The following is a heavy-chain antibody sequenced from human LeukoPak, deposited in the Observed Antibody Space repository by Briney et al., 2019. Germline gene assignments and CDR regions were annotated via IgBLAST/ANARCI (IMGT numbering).Heavy chain of an antibody. Sequence: ASVKVSCKASGYTFTSYYMHWVRQAPGQGLEWMGIINPSGGSTSYAQKFQGRVTMTRDTSTSTVYMELSSLRSEATAVYYCARDLGKYTYYYDSSGYYWGQGTLVTVSS. CDR3: ARDLGKYTYYYDSSGYY. D-gene: IGHD3-22*01. V-gene: IGHV1-46*01. CDR2: INPSGGST. CDR1: GYTFTSYY. J-gene: IGHJ4*02.